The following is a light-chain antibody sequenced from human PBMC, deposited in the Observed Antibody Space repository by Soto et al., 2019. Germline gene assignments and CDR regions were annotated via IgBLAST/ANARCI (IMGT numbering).Light chain of an antibody. Sequence: QCALAQPASVSGFPGQAITISCTGAGSDVGGYNYVSWSQPNPGISPKLMIYDVINRPSGVSNRFAGSKAGNTASLAVSGIQAEDEADYYCRSYPGSSTPDVLGTCTQRTVL. CDR3: RSYPGSSTPDV. V-gene: IGLV2-14*01. J-gene: IGLJ1*01. CDR2: DVI. CDR1: GSDVGGYNY.